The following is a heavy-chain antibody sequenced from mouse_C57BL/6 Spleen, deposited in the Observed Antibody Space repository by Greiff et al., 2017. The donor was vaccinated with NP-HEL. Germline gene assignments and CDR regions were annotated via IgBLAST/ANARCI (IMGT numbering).Heavy chain of an antibody. Sequence: EVKLVESGGGLVKPGGSLKLSCAASGFTFSSYAMSWVRQTPEKRLEWVATISDGGSYTYYPDNVKGRFTISRDNAKNNLYLQMSHLKSEDTAMYYCAREPYDYDVGYAMDYWGQGTSVTVSS. CDR3: AREPYDYDVGYAMDY. CDR2: ISDGGSYT. J-gene: IGHJ4*01. CDR1: GFTFSSYA. V-gene: IGHV5-4*01. D-gene: IGHD2-4*01.